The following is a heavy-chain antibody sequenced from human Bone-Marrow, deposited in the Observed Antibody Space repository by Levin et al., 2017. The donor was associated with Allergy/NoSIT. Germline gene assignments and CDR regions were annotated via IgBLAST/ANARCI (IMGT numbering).Heavy chain of an antibody. Sequence: SQTLSLTCTVSXXXXXXNAGDWIRQPQGKGLEWIGYIYYSGSTNYNPSLKSRVTISVDTSTNQFSLKLSSVTAADTAVYYWARVLVRGYSDGSVYYFDYWGQGTLVTVSS. CDR2: IYYSGST. D-gene: IGHD5-18*01. J-gene: IGHJ4*02. V-gene: IGHV4-59*01. CDR1: XXXXXXNA. CDR3: ARVLVRGYSDGSVYYFDY.